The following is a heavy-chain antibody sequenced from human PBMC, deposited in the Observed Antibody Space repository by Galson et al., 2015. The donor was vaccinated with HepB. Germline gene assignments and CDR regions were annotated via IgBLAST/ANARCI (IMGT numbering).Heavy chain of an antibody. V-gene: IGHV1-18*01. D-gene: IGHD1-26*01. Sequence: SVKVSCKASGYTFTSYGISWVRQAPGQGLEWMGWISAYNGNTDYAQKLQGRVTMTTDTSTSTAYMELRSLRSDDTAVYYCARDPGEWELLPIDYWGQGTLVTVSS. J-gene: IGHJ4*02. CDR2: ISAYNGNT. CDR1: GYTFTSYG. CDR3: ARDPGEWELLPIDY.